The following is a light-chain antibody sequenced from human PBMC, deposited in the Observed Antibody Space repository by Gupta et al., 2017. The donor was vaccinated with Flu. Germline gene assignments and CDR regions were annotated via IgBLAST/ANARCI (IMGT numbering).Light chain of an antibody. CDR2: STT. V-gene: IGLV7-43*01. J-gene: IGLJ3*02. CDR1: TGAVTGGYY. Sequence: TVTLTCASSTGAVTGGYYANWFQQNPGQAPRPLIYSTTNKHAWTPARFSGSLLGDRAALTLSGVQPEDEADYYCLLYYGGVNWVFGGGTKLTVL. CDR3: LLYYGGVNWV.